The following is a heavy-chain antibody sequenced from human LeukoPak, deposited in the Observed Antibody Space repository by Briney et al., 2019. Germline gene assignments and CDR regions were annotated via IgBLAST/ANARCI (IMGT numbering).Heavy chain of an antibody. CDR1: GGTFSSYA. V-gene: IGHV1-69*04. CDR3: ALGDYYGSGSYLDY. J-gene: IGHJ4*02. D-gene: IGHD3-10*01. Sequence: SVKVSCKASGGTFSSYAISWVRQAPGQGLEWMGRIIPILGIANYAQKFQGRVTITADKSTSTAYMELSSLRSEDTAVYYCALGDYYGSGSYLDYWGQGTLVTVSS. CDR2: IIPILGIA.